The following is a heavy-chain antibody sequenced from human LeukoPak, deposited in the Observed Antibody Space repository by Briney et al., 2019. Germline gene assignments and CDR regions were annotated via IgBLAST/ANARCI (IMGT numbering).Heavy chain of an antibody. CDR1: GGSFSGYY. Sequence: RSETLSLTCAVYGGSFSGYYWSWIRQPPGKGLEWIGEINHSGSTNYNPSLKSRVTISVDTSKNQFSLKLSSVTAADTAVYYCARGYSSSSPFFYYYYYMDVWGKGTTVTISS. V-gene: IGHV4-34*01. CDR3: ARGYSSSSPFFYYYYYMDV. CDR2: INHSGST. D-gene: IGHD6-6*01. J-gene: IGHJ6*03.